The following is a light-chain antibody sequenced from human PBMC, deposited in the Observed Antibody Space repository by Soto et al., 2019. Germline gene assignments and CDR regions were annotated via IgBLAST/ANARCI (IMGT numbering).Light chain of an antibody. CDR2: GTS. J-gene: IGKJ1*01. Sequence: EIVLTQSPGTLSLSPGERATLSCRASQSVSSDNLAWYQQKPGQAPRVLIYGTSSRANGIPDRFSGSGYGTDFTLTISRLGPEDFAVYYCQHFSTSPPWTFGQGTKVEIK. V-gene: IGKV3-20*01. CDR1: QSVSSDN. CDR3: QHFSTSPPWT.